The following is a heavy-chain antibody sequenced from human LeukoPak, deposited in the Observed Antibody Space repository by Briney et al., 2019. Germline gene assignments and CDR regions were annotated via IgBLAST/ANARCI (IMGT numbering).Heavy chain of an antibody. CDR2: INHSGST. J-gene: IGHJ4*02. Sequence: SETLSLTCTVSGGSISSSSYYWSWIRQPPGKGLEWIGEINHSGSTNYNPSLKSRVTISVDPSKNQFSLKLSSVTAADTAVYYCARANSSYPFDYWGQGTLVTVSS. CDR3: ARANSSYPFDY. V-gene: IGHV4-39*07. CDR1: GGSISSSSYY. D-gene: IGHD6-13*01.